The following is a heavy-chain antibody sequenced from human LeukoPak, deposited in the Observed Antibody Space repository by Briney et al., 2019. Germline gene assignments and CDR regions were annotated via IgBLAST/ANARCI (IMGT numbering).Heavy chain of an antibody. CDR1: GFTFSSYG. Sequence: PGGSLRLSCAASGFTFSSYGMSWVRQAPGKGLEWVSAISGSGGSTYYADSVKGRFTISRDNSKNTLYLQMNSLRAEDTAVYHCAKDNLTGYSKNPYYFDYWGQGTLVTVSS. D-gene: IGHD3-9*01. J-gene: IGHJ4*02. V-gene: IGHV3-23*01. CDR3: AKDNLTGYSKNPYYFDY. CDR2: ISGSGGST.